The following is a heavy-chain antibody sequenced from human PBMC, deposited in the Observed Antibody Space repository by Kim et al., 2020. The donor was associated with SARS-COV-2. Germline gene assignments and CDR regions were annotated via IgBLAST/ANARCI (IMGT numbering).Heavy chain of an antibody. D-gene: IGHD6-19*01. J-gene: IGHJ4*02. CDR2: ISYDGSNK. CDR1: GFTFSSYG. V-gene: IGHV3-30*03. Sequence: GGSLRLSCAASGFTFSSYGMHWVRQAPGKGLEWVAVISYDGSNKYYADSVKGRFTISRDNSKNTLYLQMNSLRAEDTAVYYCSEQWLKDWGQGTLVTVSS. CDR3: SEQWLKD.